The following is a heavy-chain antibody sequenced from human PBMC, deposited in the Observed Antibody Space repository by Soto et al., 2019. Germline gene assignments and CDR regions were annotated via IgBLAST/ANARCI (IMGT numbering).Heavy chain of an antibody. J-gene: IGHJ4*02. V-gene: IGHV3-11*05. Sequence: GGSLRLSCAASGFTFSDYYMSWIRQAPGKGLEWVSYISSSSSYTNYADSVKGRFTISRDNAKNSLYLQMNSLRAEDTAVYYCARDSGELLENHYFDYWGQGTLVTVSS. CDR1: GFTFSDYY. CDR3: ARDSGELLENHYFDY. CDR2: ISSSSSYT. D-gene: IGHD1-26*01.